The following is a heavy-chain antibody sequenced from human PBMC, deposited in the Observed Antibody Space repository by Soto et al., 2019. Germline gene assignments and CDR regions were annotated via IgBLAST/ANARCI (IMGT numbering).Heavy chain of an antibody. CDR3: ARDLRRLDGLDY. Sequence: PGGSLRLSCAASGFTFSSYAMHWVRQAPGKGLEWVAVISYDGSNKYYADSVKGRFTISRDNSKNTLYLQMNSLRAEDTAVYYCARDLRRLDGLDYWGQGTLVTVSS. D-gene: IGHD6-19*01. CDR1: GFTFSSYA. V-gene: IGHV3-30-3*01. CDR2: ISYDGSNK. J-gene: IGHJ4*02.